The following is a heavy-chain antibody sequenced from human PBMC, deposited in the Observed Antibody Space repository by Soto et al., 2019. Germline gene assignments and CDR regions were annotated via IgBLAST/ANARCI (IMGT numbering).Heavy chain of an antibody. V-gene: IGHV1-2*02. Sequence: QVQLVQSGSEVKEPGASVKVSCKASGYTFTGYYVLWVRQAPGQGPECMGWINPYTGGTNDAQKFHVRVTMTRETSISTAYMELSKLISDDTAVYYCATQFHHCGGDCYRGPYFGMDVWGQGTTVTVSS. J-gene: IGHJ6*02. D-gene: IGHD2-21*02. CDR1: GYTFTGYY. CDR2: INPYTGGT. CDR3: ATQFHHCGGDCYRGPYFGMDV.